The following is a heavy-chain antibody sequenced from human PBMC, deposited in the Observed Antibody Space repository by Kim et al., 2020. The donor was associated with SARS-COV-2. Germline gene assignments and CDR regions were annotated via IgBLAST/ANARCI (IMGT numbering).Heavy chain of an antibody. V-gene: IGHV1-46*03. Sequence: ASVKVSCKASGYTFTSYYMHWVRQAPGQGLEWMGIINPSGGSTSYAQKFQGRVTMTRDTSTSTVYMELSSLRSEDTAVYYCARERWSGKDRITMVRGVLRCFDYWGQGTLVTVSS. CDR2: INPSGGST. J-gene: IGHJ4*02. CDR3: ARERWSGKDRITMVRGVLRCFDY. CDR1: GYTFTSYY. D-gene: IGHD3-10*01.